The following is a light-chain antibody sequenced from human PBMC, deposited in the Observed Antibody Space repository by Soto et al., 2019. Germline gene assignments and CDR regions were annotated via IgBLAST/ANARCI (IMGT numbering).Light chain of an antibody. CDR3: SSYTTSSTYV. CDR1: SSDVGGYNY. J-gene: IGLJ1*01. CDR2: DVS. Sequence: QSALTQPASVSGSPGQSVTISCTGTSSDVGGYNYVSWYQQHPGKAPKLIIYDVSDRPSGVSNRFSGSKSGYTASLTISGLQAEDEADYYCSSYTTSSTYVFVTGTKLTVL. V-gene: IGLV2-14*01.